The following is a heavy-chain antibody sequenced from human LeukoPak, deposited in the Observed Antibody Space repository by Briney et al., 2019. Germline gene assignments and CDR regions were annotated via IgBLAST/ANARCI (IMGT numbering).Heavy chain of an antibody. CDR2: IIPIFGTA. Sequence: ASVKVSCKASGDTFSSYAISWVRQAPGQGLEWMGGIIPIFGTANYAQKFQGRVTITTDESTSTAYMELSSLRSEDTAVYYCARRGLTNEDTYCNSTGCYIASGDWFDPWGQGTLVTVSS. D-gene: IGHD2-2*02. V-gene: IGHV1-69*05. J-gene: IGHJ5*02. CDR3: ARRGLTNEDTYCNSTGCYIASGDWFDP. CDR1: GDTFSSYA.